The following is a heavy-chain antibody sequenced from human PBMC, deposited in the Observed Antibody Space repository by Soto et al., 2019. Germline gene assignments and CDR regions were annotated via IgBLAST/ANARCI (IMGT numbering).Heavy chain of an antibody. V-gene: IGHV2-5*02. D-gene: IGHD3-22*01. CDR3: ARVYYYDSSGYADY. CDR1: GFSLSTSGVG. J-gene: IGHJ4*02. CDR2: IYWDDDT. Sequence: QITLKESGPTLVKPTQTLTLTCTFSGFSLSTSGVGVGWIRMPSGKALERLALIYWDDDTLYSPSLKSRLTITKDSSNNKVVLTMTNMDPVDTTTYYCARVYYYDSSGYADYWGQGTLVTVSS.